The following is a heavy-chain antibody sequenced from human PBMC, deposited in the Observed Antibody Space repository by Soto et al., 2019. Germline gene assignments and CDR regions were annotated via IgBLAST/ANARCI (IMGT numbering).Heavy chain of an antibody. Sequence: GGSLRLSCAASGFTFSSSSMSWVRQAPGKGLEWVSSTRASDGSTYYADSVKGRFTISRDNSKDTLYLQLSSLRAEDTAVYYCAKLVSSWGQGTLVTVSS. D-gene: IGHD1-20*01. J-gene: IGHJ5*02. V-gene: IGHV3-23*01. CDR3: AKLVSS. CDR2: TRASDGST. CDR1: GFTFSSSS.